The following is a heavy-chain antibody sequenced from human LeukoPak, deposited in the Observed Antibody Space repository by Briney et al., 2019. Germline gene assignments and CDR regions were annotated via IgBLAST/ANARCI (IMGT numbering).Heavy chain of an antibody. CDR3: ARALYANAWYAFDI. CDR1: GGSVSSYY. V-gene: IGHV4-59*02. Sequence: PSETLSLTCTVSGGSVSSYYWSWIRRHPRRGLEWNAYLSHSGSNNSHTSLTSRATTPVATSKNPFSPKLTSVTAADTAVDYCARALYANAWYAFDIWGHGTMVTVSS. J-gene: IGHJ3*02. D-gene: IGHD2-2*01. CDR2: LSHSGSN.